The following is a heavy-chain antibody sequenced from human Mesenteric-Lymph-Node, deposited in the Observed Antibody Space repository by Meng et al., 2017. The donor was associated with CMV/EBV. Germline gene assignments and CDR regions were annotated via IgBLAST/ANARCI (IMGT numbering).Heavy chain of an antibody. Sequence: SGAPINAGAYYWSWIRQLPGKGLEWIGYIYHTGTSSSSPSLESRVTISIDISKNQFSLNLRSVTAADTAVYFCARDHSTGYTGGFDPWGQGTLVTVSS. CDR3: ARDHSTGYTGGFDP. CDR2: IYHTGTS. J-gene: IGHJ5*02. CDR1: GAPINAGAYY. V-gene: IGHV4-31*02. D-gene: IGHD3-22*01.